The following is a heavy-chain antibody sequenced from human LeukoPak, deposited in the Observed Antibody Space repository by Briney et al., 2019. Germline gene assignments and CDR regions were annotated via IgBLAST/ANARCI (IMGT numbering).Heavy chain of an antibody. D-gene: IGHD3-22*01. CDR2: INQDGSEK. V-gene: IGHV3-7*04. CDR1: GFPFSSYW. CDR3: ARSTKMGDY. J-gene: IGHJ4*02. Sequence: PGGSLRLSCAASGFPFSSYWMNWVHQAPGKGLEWVANINQDGSEKYYVDSVKGRFTISRDNAKNSLYVQMNSLRAEDTAVYYCARSTKMGDYWGQGTLVTVPS.